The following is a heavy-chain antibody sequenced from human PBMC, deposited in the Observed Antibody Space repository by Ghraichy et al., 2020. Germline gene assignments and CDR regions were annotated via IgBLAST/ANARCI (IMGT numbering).Heavy chain of an antibody. V-gene: IGHV3-11*06. CDR3: ARVGGGGYSYGYYFDY. D-gene: IGHD5-18*01. CDR1: GFKFSDYY. CDR2: VSSRSNYT. J-gene: IGHJ4*02. Sequence: GESLNISCAASGFKFSDYYMSWIRQAPGKGLEWVALVSSRSNYTNYADSVKGRFTISRDNAKNSVYLQMNSLRVEDTAVYYCARVGGGGYSYGYYFDYWGQGTLVTVSS.